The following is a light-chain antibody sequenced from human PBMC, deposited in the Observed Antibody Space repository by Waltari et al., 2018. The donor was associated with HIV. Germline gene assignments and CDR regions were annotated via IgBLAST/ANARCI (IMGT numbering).Light chain of an antibody. CDR1: SSDVGSYKL. CDR3: CSYAGSSTLV. V-gene: IGLV2-23*02. J-gene: IGLJ2*01. CDR2: EVS. Sequence: QSALTQPASVSGSPGQSITISCTGTSSDVGSYKLVSWYQQHPGKAPKLMIYEVSKRPSGVSNRFSGSKSGNTASRTISGLQAEDEADYYCCSYAGSSTLVFGGGTKLTVL.